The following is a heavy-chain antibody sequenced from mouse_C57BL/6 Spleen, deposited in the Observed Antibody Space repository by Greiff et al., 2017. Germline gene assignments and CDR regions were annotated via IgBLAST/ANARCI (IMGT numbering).Heavy chain of an antibody. D-gene: IGHD3-3*01. V-gene: IGHV2-5*01. CDR2: IWRGGST. J-gene: IGHJ3*01. CDR3: AKTGDAFAY. Sequence: VQLVESGPGLVQPSQSLSITCTVSGFSLTSYGVHWVRQSPGKGLEWLGVIWRGGSTDYNAAFMSRLSITKDNSKSHVFFKMNSVQADDTAIYYCAKTGDAFAYWGQGTLVTVSA. CDR1: GFSLTSYG.